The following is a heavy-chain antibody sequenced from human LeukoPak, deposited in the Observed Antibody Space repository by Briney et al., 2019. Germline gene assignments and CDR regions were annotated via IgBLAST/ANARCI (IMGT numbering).Heavy chain of an antibody. V-gene: IGHV3-33*08. CDR2: IWYDGSNK. J-gene: IGHJ4*02. Sequence: GGSLRLSCVASGFTFSTYGMHWVRQAPGKGLEWVAVIWYDGSNKYYADSVKGRFTISRDNSKNTLYLQMNSLRAEDTAVYYCARGEGSYSAHFDYWGQGTLVTVSS. D-gene: IGHD3-10*01. CDR3: ARGEGSYSAHFDY. CDR1: GFTFSTYG.